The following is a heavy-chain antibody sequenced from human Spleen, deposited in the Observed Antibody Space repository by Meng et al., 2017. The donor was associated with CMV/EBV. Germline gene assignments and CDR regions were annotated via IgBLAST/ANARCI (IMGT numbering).Heavy chain of an antibody. D-gene: IGHD2-2*03. V-gene: IGHV1-2*02. CDR3: ARVDIVVDAGQGGWFDP. Sequence: YTFIDHSIHWLRQAPGQGLEYMGWIRPDSGDTNYAEKFQGRVTMTTDTSSNIAYMDLSSLGSDDTAVYYCARVDIVVDAGQGGWFDPWGQGTLVTVSS. J-gene: IGHJ5*02. CDR2: IRPDSGDT. CDR1: YTFIDHS.